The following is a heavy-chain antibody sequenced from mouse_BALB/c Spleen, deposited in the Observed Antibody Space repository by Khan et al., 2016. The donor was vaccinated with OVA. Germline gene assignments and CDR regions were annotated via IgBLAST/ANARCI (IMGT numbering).Heavy chain of an antibody. Sequence: EVQLQESGPSLVKPSQTLSLTCSVTGDSITSGYWSWIRKFPGNKLEYMGYMIYTGYTYYNPSLKSRISITRHTSKNQYYLQLNSVPTADTATYDCARSTYRYAFAYWGQGTLVTVSA. D-gene: IGHD2-14*01. CDR3: ARSTYRYAFAY. CDR2: MIYTGYT. CDR1: GDSITSGY. J-gene: IGHJ3*01. V-gene: IGHV3-8*02.